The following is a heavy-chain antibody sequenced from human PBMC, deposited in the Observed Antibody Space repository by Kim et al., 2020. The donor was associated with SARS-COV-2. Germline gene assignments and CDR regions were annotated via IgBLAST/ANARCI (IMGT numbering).Heavy chain of an antibody. J-gene: IGHJ4*02. D-gene: IGHD5-12*01. CDR1: GFTFSDYY. Sequence: GGSLRLSCAASGFTFSDYYMSWIRQAPGKGLEWVSYISSSGSTIYYADSVKGRFTISRDNAKNSLYLQMNSLRAEDTAVYYCARDGMGALIVATISYFDYWGQGTLVTVSS. CDR3: ARDGMGALIVATISYFDY. CDR2: ISSSGSTI. V-gene: IGHV3-11*01.